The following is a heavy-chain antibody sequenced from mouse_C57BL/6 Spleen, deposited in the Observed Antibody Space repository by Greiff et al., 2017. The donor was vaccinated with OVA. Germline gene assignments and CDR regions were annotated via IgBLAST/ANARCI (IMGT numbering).Heavy chain of an antibody. CDR2: ISSGGSYT. V-gene: IGHV5-6*01. CDR3: ARLTRYFDV. D-gene: IGHD2-13*01. CDR1: GFTFSSYG. Sequence: EVQLKESGGDLVKPGGSLKLSCAASGFTFSSYGMSWVRQTPDKRLEWVATISSGGSYTYYPDSVKGRFTISRDNAKNTLYLQMSSLKSEDTAMYYCARLTRYFDVWGTGTTVTVSS. J-gene: IGHJ1*03.